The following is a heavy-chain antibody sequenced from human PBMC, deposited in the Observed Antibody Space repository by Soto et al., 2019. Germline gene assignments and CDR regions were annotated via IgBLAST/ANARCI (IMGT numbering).Heavy chain of an antibody. V-gene: IGHV3-21*06. CDR1: GLIFSNYG. J-gene: IGHJ6*02. Sequence: EVQLVESGGGLVKPGGSLRLSCTASGLIFSNYGMNWVRQAAGKRPEWVSSISSGGEYIDYADSVKGRLTISRDNANSILFLQLTSLGGEDTGVYYCATDGAAGAVMGGWGQGTTVNVSS. D-gene: IGHD6-13*01. CDR2: ISSGGEYI. CDR3: ATDGAAGAVMGG.